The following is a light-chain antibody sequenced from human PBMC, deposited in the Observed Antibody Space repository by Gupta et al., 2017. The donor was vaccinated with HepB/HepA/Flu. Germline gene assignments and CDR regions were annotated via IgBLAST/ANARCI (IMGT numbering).Light chain of an antibody. CDR1: RSNIGAGYD. CDR3: QSYDSSLSAP. V-gene: IGLV1-40*01. CDR2: GNS. J-gene: IGLJ2*01. Sequence: QSVLPQPPSVSGAPGQGVTLSSNGSRSNIGAGYDVHWYQPLPGTAPKLLIYGNSNRPSGVPDRFSGSKSGTAASLAITGLQAEDEADYYCQSYDSSLSAPFGGGTKLTVL.